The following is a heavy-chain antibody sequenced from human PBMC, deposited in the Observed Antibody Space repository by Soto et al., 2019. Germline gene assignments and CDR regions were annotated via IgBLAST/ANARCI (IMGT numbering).Heavy chain of an antibody. V-gene: IGHV5-51*01. J-gene: IGHJ4*02. Sequence: GESLKISCKGSGYSFTSYWIGWVRQMPGKGLEWMGIIYPGDSDTRYSPSFQGQVTISADKSISTAYLQWSSLKASDTAMYYCARADYDILTGYCGDFDYWGQGTLVTVSS. CDR3: ARADYDILTGYCGDFDY. CDR2: IYPGDSDT. CDR1: GYSFTSYW. D-gene: IGHD3-9*01.